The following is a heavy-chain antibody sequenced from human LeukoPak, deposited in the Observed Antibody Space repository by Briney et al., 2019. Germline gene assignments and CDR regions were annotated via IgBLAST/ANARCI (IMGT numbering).Heavy chain of an antibody. CDR1: GFTFSSYA. CDR2: ISGSGGST. D-gene: IGHD6-13*01. V-gene: IGHV3-23*01. J-gene: IGHJ6*02. Sequence: GGSLRLSCAASGFTFSSYAMSWVRQAPGKGLEWVSAISGSGGSTYYADSVKGRFTISRDNSKNTLYLQVSSLRAEDTAVYYCAKDRIAATGTPYYYYGMDVWGQGTTVTVSS. CDR3: AKDRIAATGTPYYYYGMDV.